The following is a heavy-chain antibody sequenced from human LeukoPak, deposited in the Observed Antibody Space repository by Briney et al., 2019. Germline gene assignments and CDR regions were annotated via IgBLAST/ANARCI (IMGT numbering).Heavy chain of an antibody. Sequence: PSETLSLTCTVSGDSISNYYWSWIRQPPGKGLEWIGYIYYSGSTSYNPSLKSRITISVDTSKNQCSLKLSSVTAADTAVYYCARLSGYDLDYWGQGTLVTVSS. D-gene: IGHD5-12*01. CDR1: GDSISNYY. V-gene: IGHV4-59*08. J-gene: IGHJ4*02. CDR2: IYYSGST. CDR3: ARLSGYDLDY.